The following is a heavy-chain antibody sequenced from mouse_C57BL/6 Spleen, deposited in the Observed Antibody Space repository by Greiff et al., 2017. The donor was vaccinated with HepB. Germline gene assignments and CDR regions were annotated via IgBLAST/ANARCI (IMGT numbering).Heavy chain of an antibody. CDR2: IYPGSGNT. D-gene: IGHD1-1*01. CDR1: GYSFTSYY. Sequence: QVQLKESGPELVKPGASVKISCKASGYSFTSYYIHWVKQRPGQGLEWIGWIYPGSGNTKYNEKFKGKATLTADTSSSTAYMQLSSLTSEDSAVYYCARGDYGSGFAYWGQGTLVTVSA. J-gene: IGHJ3*01. V-gene: IGHV1-66*01. CDR3: ARGDYGSGFAY.